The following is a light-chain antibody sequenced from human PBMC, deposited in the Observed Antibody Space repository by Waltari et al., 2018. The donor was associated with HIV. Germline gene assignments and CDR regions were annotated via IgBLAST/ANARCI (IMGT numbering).Light chain of an antibody. J-gene: IGLJ3*02. V-gene: IGLV1-47*01. CDR1: SSNLGSHF. CDR3: AAWDNYLNAWV. Sequence: QSVLTQPPSTSAPPGQRVTILCSGASSNLGSHFVSWYHQVPVAPPKLLIYQIDRRPSGVLDRFSGSESGTSASLASNGLRSEDEAVYYCAAWDNYLNAWVFGGGTKVTVL. CDR2: QID.